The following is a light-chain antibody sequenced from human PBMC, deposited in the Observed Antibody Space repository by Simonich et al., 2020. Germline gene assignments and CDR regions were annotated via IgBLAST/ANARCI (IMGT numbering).Light chain of an antibody. Sequence: QSALTQPASVSGSPGQSITIPCPGTSRDVGGYNYVSWYQQPPGKAPKLMIYDVRKRPAGVSNRFSGSKSGNTASLTISGLQAEDEADYYCSSYTSSSTWVFGGGTKLTVL. CDR2: DVR. J-gene: IGLJ3*02. CDR1: SRDVGGYNY. CDR3: SSYTSSSTWV. V-gene: IGLV2-14*01.